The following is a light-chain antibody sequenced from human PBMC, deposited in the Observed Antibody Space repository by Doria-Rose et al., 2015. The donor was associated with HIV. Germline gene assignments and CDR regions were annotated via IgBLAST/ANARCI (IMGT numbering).Light chain of an antibody. Sequence: TQSPGTLSLSPGERATLSCRASQSFSSTYLAWYRQKPGQAPSLLIYDGSTRATGIPDRFSASGSGTDFTLPINRLEPEDFALYYCHQYGTSWTFGQGTKVEI. CDR2: DGS. CDR1: QSFSSTY. CDR3: HQYGTSWT. V-gene: IGKV3-20*01. J-gene: IGKJ1*01.